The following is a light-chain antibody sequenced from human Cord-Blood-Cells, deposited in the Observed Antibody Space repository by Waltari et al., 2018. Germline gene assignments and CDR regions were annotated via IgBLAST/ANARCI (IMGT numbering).Light chain of an antibody. CDR2: DDS. J-gene: IGLJ3*02. Sequence: QSDLTQPPSVSGSPGQSITIPCTGTSSDVGGYHYVSWYQQHPGKPPKLIIYDDSNRPPGVSNRFSGSKSGNTASLTISGLQAEDEADYYCSSYTSSSTWVYGGGTNLTVL. CDR3: SSYTSSSTWV. V-gene: IGLV2-14*03. CDR1: SSDVGGYHY.